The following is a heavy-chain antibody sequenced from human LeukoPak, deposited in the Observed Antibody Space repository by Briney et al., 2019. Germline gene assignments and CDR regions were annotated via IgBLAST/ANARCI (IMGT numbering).Heavy chain of an antibody. J-gene: IGHJ4*02. Sequence: ASMKVSCKASGGTFSSNVISWVRQAPGQGLEWIGGIIPIFGTANYAQKFQGRVTITADESTSTAYMELSSLRSEDTAVYYCASFGYSSGWHDINFDYWGQGTLVTVSS. V-gene: IGHV1-69*01. CDR3: ASFGYSSGWHDINFDY. CDR2: IIPIFGTA. CDR1: GGTFSSNV. D-gene: IGHD6-19*01.